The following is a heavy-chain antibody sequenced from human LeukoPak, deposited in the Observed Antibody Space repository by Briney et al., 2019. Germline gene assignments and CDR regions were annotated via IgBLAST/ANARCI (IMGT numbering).Heavy chain of an antibody. D-gene: IGHD6-13*01. Sequence: PGGSLRLSCAASGFTFSSYAMSWVRQAPGKGLEWVSAISGSGGSTYYADSVKGRFTISRDNSKNSLYLQMNSLRAEDTAVYYCARDLMGIAYRGAFYYWGQGTLVTVSS. J-gene: IGHJ4*02. CDR3: ARDLMGIAYRGAFYY. CDR2: ISGSGGST. CDR1: GFTFSSYA. V-gene: IGHV3-23*01.